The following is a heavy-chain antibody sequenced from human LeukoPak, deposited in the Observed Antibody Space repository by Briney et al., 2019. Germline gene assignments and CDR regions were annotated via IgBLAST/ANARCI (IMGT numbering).Heavy chain of an antibody. CDR3: AKVAGRLVIIPAAREVNC. CDR1: GYTFTGYY. J-gene: IGHJ4*02. CDR2: IIPILGIA. D-gene: IGHD2-2*01. Sequence: EASVKVSCKGSGYTFTGYYLHWVRQAPGQGLEWMGRIIPILGIADYAQKFQGRVTITAGKSTSTAYMELSSLRSEDTAVYYCAKVAGRLVIIPAAREVNCWGQGTLVTVSS. V-gene: IGHV1-69*04.